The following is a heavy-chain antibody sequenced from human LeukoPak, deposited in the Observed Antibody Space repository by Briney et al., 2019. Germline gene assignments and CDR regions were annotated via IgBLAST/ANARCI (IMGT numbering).Heavy chain of an antibody. CDR1: GGSISSYY. V-gene: IGHV4-59*01. CDR2: IYYSGST. CDR3: ASSGSYYRN. D-gene: IGHD3-10*01. J-gene: IGHJ4*02. Sequence: PSETLSLTCTVSGGSISSYYWSWIRQPPGKGLEWIGYIYYSGSTNYNPSLKSRVTISVDTSKNQFSLKLSSVTAADTAVYYCASSGSYYRNWGQGTLVTVSS.